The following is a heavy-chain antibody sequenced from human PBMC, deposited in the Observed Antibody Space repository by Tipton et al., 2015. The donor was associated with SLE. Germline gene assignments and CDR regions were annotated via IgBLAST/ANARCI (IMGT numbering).Heavy chain of an antibody. J-gene: IGHJ2*01. CDR2: MYNTGST. V-gene: IGHV4-30-2*06. CDR1: GISISSAGYS. Sequence: TLSLTCTVSGISISSAGYSWSWIRQSPGKGLEWIGYMYNTGSTSYNPSLRSRVTISVDRSKNQFSLKMSSVNAADTAVYYCARDRRGWYFDLWGRGTPVTVSS. CDR3: ARDRRGWYFDL. D-gene: IGHD3-10*01.